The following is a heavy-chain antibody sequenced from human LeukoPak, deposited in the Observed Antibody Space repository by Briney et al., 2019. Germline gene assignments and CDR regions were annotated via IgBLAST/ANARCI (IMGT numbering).Heavy chain of an antibody. CDR1: GGTFSSYA. V-gene: IGHV1-69*06. CDR3: ARGRPTTSIAAAGVNWFDP. D-gene: IGHD6-13*01. J-gene: IGHJ5*02. Sequence: GASVKVSCKASGGTFSSYAISWVRQAPGQGLEWMGGIIPIFGTANYAQKFQGRATITADKSTSTAYMELSSLRSEDTAVYYCARGRPTTSIAAAGVNWFDPWGQGTLVTVSS. CDR2: IIPIFGTA.